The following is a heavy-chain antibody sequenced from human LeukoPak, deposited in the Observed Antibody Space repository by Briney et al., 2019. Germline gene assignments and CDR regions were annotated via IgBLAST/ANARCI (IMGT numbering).Heavy chain of an antibody. Sequence: GGSLRLSCAASGFTFSSYSMNWVRQAPGKGLEWVAVISYDGSNKYYADSVKGRFTISRDNSKNTLYLQMNSLRAEDTAVYYCANPSGYCSGGSCYTQPDFDYWGQGTLVTVSS. J-gene: IGHJ4*02. CDR1: GFTFSSYS. V-gene: IGHV3-30*18. CDR3: ANPSGYCSGGSCYTQPDFDY. CDR2: ISYDGSNK. D-gene: IGHD2-15*01.